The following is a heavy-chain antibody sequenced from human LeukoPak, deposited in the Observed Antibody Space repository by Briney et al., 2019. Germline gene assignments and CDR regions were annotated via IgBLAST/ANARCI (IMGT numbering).Heavy chain of an antibody. J-gene: IGHJ4*02. CDR1: GGSISSSSYY. Sequence: PSQTLSLTCPVSGGSISSSSYYWGWIRQSPEKGLEWIGSIYYSGTSYYNPSLKSRVTISVDTSKNQFSLKLSSVTAADTAVYYCARDVGLYFGSGSYPDYWGQGTLVTVSS. D-gene: IGHD3-10*01. V-gene: IGHV4-39*07. CDR2: IYYSGTS. CDR3: ARDVGLYFGSGSYPDY.